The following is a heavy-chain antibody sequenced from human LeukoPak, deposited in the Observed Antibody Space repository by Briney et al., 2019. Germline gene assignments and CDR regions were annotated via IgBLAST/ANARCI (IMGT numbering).Heavy chain of an antibody. CDR3: ARGLRFLESDY. D-gene: IGHD3-3*01. CDR1: GYTFTNYG. V-gene: IGHV1-2*02. CDR2: INPNSGGT. J-gene: IGHJ4*02. Sequence: ASVKVSCKASGYTFTNYGISWVRQAPGQGLEWMGWINPNSGGTNYAQKFQGRVTMTRDTSISTAYMELSRLRSDDTAVYYCARGLRFLESDYWGQGTLVTVSS.